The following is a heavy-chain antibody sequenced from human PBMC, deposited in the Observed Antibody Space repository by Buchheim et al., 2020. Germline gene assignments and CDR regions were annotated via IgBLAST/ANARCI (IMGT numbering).Heavy chain of an antibody. Sequence: QVQLQQWGAGLLKPSETLSLTCAVYGGSFSGYYWSWIRQPPGKGLEWIGEINHSGSTNYNPSLKRRVTISVDTSKNQFSLKLSSVTAADTAVYYCARLSRAGLHYYGMDVWGQGTT. V-gene: IGHV4-34*01. D-gene: IGHD3-16*01. CDR3: ARLSRAGLHYYGMDV. J-gene: IGHJ6*02. CDR1: GGSFSGYY. CDR2: INHSGST.